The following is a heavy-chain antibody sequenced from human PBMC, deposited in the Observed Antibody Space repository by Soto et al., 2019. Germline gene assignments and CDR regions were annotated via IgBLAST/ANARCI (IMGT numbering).Heavy chain of an antibody. Sequence: QVQLQESGPGLVKPSETLSLTCTVSGGSISSYYWSWIRQPPGKGLEWIGYIYYSGSTNYNPSLKSRVTMSVDTSKNQFSLKLSSVTAADTAVYYCASQGRGYSGYDFYYYDYMDVWGKGTTVTVSS. CDR1: GGSISSYY. J-gene: IGHJ6*03. V-gene: IGHV4-59*01. CDR2: IYYSGST. CDR3: ASQGRGYSGYDFYYYDYMDV. D-gene: IGHD5-12*01.